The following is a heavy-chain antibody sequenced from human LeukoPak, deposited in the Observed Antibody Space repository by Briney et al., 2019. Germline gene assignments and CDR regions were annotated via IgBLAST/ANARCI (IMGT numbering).Heavy chain of an antibody. D-gene: IGHD3-22*01. V-gene: IGHV4-61*01. Sequence: SETLSLTCTVSGGSISSGSYYWSWIRQPPGKGLEWIGYIYYSGSTNYNPSLKSRVTISVDTSKNQFSLKLSSVTAADTAVYYCAREDSSGYYGWFDPWGQGTLVTVSS. CDR1: GGSISSGSYY. J-gene: IGHJ5*02. CDR3: AREDSSGYYGWFDP. CDR2: IYYSGST.